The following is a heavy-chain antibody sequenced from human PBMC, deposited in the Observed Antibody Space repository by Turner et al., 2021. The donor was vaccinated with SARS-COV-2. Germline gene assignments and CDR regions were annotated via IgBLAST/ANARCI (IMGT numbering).Heavy chain of an antibody. CDR2: ISYDGSNK. Sequence: QVQLVESGGGVVQPGRSLRLSCAASGFTCSSYGMHWVRQAPGKGLEWVAVISYDGSNKYYGDSVKGRFTISRDNSKNTLYLQMNSLRAEDTAVYYCAKGGGPYCSGGSCYPGSFDYWGQGTLVTVSS. CDR3: AKGGGPYCSGGSCYPGSFDY. J-gene: IGHJ4*02. CDR1: GFTCSSYG. V-gene: IGHV3-30*18. D-gene: IGHD2-15*01.